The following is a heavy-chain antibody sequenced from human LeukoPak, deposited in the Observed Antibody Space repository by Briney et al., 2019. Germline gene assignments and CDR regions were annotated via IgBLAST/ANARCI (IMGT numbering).Heavy chain of an antibody. Sequence: GASVKVSCKASGYTFTSYYMHWVRQAPGQGLEWMGIINPSGGSTSYAQKFQGRVTMTRVTSTSTVYMELSSLRSEDTAVYYCAREIAAAGPWFDPWGQGTLVTVSS. D-gene: IGHD6-13*01. V-gene: IGHV1-46*01. J-gene: IGHJ5*02. CDR2: INPSGGST. CDR1: GYTFTSYY. CDR3: AREIAAAGPWFDP.